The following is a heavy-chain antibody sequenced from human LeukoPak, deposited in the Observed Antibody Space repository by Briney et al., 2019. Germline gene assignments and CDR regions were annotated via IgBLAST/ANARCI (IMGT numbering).Heavy chain of an antibody. D-gene: IGHD3-10*01. Sequence: GESLKISCKASGYSFIGYWIGWLRQVPGKGLEWMGIIYPGDSDTRYSPSFQGQVTISADRSISTAYLQYSSLKTSDTAIYYCVKGVSGSYFAMDVWGQGTTVTVSS. J-gene: IGHJ6*02. V-gene: IGHV5-51*01. CDR3: VKGVSGSYFAMDV. CDR2: IYPGDSDT. CDR1: GYSFIGYW.